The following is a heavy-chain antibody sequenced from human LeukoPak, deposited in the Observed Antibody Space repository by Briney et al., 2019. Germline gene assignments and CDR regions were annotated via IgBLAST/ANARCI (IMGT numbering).Heavy chain of an antibody. CDR1: GFIVSANY. V-gene: IGHV3-66*01. D-gene: IGHD6-6*01. CDR3: GRVGGRSKAAKGDAFDI. Sequence: GGSLRLSCAASGFIVSANYMSWVRQAPGKGLEWVSVIYSGGDTYYADSVKGRFTISRDNAQNPMYLQMNSLRAEDTAVYYCGRVGGRSKAAKGDAFDIWGQGTMVTVSS. J-gene: IGHJ3*02. CDR2: IYSGGDT.